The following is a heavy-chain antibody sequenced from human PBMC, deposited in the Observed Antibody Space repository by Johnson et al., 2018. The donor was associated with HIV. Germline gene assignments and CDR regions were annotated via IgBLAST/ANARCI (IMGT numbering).Heavy chain of an antibody. V-gene: IGHV3-11*04. Sequence: QVQLVESGGGLVKPGGSLRLSCAASGFIFSDYYMNWIRQAPGKGLEWVSYITGSGTTIYYADSVRGRFTISRDNAKNSLYLQMNSLRAEDTAVYYCARSPICTGGGGWRSAFDIWGQGTMVTVSS. CDR1: GFIFSDYY. J-gene: IGHJ3*02. D-gene: IGHD2-8*02. CDR3: ARSPICTGGGGWRSAFDI. CDR2: ITGSGTTI.